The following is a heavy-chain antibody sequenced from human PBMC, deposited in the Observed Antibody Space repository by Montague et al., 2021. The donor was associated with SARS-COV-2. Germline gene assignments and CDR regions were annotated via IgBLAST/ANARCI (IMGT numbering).Heavy chain of an antibody. J-gene: IGHJ4*02. V-gene: IGHV4-4*07. CDR2: IYNSGST. CDR3: VRDQGRSNWNYPDY. CDR1: GGSISGYY. D-gene: IGHD1-20*01. Sequence: SETLSLTCTVSGGSISGYYWSRFRQSAGKGLEWIGRIYNSGSTSYNPSLKSRVTMSVDTSENQFSLKLSSVTAADTAVYYCVRDQGRSNWNYPDYWGQGTLVTVSS.